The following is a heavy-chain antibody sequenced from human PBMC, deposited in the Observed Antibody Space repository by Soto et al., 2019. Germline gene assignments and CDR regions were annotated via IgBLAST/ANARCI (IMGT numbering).Heavy chain of an antibody. V-gene: IGHV2-5*02. J-gene: IGHJ4*02. D-gene: IGHD6-19*01. Sequence: QITLKESGPTLVKPTQTLTLTCTFSGFSLSSPAVGVNWIRQPPGKALECLALIYWDDDKQYSPSLRSRLTITKDTFKIQVVLTMTNMDPVDTATYYCAHGSGWLSDYWGQGTLVTVSS. CDR3: AHGSGWLSDY. CDR2: IYWDDDK. CDR1: GFSLSSPAVG.